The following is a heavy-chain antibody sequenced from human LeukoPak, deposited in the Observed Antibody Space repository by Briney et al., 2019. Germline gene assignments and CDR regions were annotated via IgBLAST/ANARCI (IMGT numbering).Heavy chain of an antibody. Sequence: PSETLSLTCAVSGGSISSGGYSWSWIRQPPGKGLEWIGYIYYSGSTNYNPSLKSRVTISVDTSKNQFSLKLSSVTAADTAVYYCARDSSGATDYWGQGTLVTVSS. V-gene: IGHV4-61*08. CDR1: GGSISSGGYS. J-gene: IGHJ4*02. CDR2: IYYSGST. CDR3: ARDSSGATDY. D-gene: IGHD1-26*01.